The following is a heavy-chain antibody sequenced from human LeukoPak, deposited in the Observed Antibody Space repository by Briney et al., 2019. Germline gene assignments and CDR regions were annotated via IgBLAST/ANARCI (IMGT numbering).Heavy chain of an antibody. CDR1: GGSINNYY. J-gene: IGHJ3*02. V-gene: IGHV4-59*01. D-gene: IGHD5-24*01. CDR2: IYYSGSA. Sequence: PSETLSLTCTVSGGSINNYYWSWIRQPPGKGLEYIGYIYYSGSANYNPSLKSRVTISVDTSKNQFSLKLSSVTAADTAVYYCARVTEKDAFDIWGQGTMVTVSS. CDR3: ARVTEKDAFDI.